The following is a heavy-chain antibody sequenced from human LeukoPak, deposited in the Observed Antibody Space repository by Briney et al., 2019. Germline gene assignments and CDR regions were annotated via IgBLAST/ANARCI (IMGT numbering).Heavy chain of an antibody. CDR1: GGSISSSSYY. CDR3: ARKEDIVATIGWFDP. V-gene: IGHV4-39*01. D-gene: IGHD5-12*01. Sequence: TSETLSLTCTVSGGSISSSSYYWGWIRQPPGKGLEWIGSIYYSGSTYYNPSLKSRVTISVDTSKNQFSLKLSSVTAADTAVYYCARKEDIVATIGWFDPWGQGTLVTVSS. J-gene: IGHJ5*02. CDR2: IYYSGST.